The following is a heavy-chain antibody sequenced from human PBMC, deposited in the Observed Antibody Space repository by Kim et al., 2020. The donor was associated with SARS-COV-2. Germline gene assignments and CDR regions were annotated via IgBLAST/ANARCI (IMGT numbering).Heavy chain of an antibody. CDR2: INSDGSST. CDR3: AREGYSRNDLRGFDP. V-gene: IGHV3-74*01. D-gene: IGHD6-13*01. CDR1: GFTFSSYW. J-gene: IGHJ5*02. Sequence: GGSLRLSCAASGFTFSSYWMHWVRQAPGKGLVWVSRINSDGSSTSYADSVKGRFTISRDNAKNTLYLQMNSLRAEDTAVYYCAREGYSRNDLRGFDPWGQGTLVTVSS.